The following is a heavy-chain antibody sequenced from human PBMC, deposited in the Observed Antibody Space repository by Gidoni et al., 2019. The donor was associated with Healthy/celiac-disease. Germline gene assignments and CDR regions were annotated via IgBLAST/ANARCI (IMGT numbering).Heavy chain of an antibody. V-gene: IGHV5-51*01. CDR2: IYPGDSDT. D-gene: IGHD3-3*01. CDR1: GYSFTSYW. CDR3: ARHGTYYDFWSGSGFDP. Sequence: EVQLVQSGAAVKQPGESLKISCKGSGYSFTSYWIGWVRQMPGNGLEWMGIIYPGDSDTRYSPSCQGQVTISADKSISTAYLQWSSLKASDTAMYYCARHGTYYDFWSGSGFDPWGQGTLVTVSS. J-gene: IGHJ5*02.